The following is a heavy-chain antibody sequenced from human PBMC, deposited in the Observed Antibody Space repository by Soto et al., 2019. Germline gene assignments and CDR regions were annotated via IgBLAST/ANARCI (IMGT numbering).Heavy chain of an antibody. D-gene: IGHD5-18*01. CDR1: GFTFSSYG. CDR3: AKDAMGDYYGMDV. Sequence: QVQLVESGGGVVQPGRSLRLSCAASGFTFSSYGMHWVRQAPGKGLEWVAVISYDGSNKYYADSVKGRFTISRDNSKNTLYLQMNNLRAEDTAVYYCAKDAMGDYYGMDVWGQGTTVTVSS. V-gene: IGHV3-30*18. J-gene: IGHJ6*02. CDR2: ISYDGSNK.